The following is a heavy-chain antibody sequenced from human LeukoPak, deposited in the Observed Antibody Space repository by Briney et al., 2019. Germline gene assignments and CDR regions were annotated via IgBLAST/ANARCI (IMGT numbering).Heavy chain of an antibody. CDR2: ISGSGGST. CDR1: GFTFSSYA. J-gene: IGHJ4*02. D-gene: IGHD4-17*01. Sequence: GGSLRLSCAASGFTFSSYAMSWVRQAPGKGLEWVSAISGSGGSTYYADSVKGRFTISRDNSKNTLYLQMNSLRAEDTAVYYCARDWNADYVFEDWGQGTLVTFSS. CDR3: ARDWNADYVFED. V-gene: IGHV3-23*01.